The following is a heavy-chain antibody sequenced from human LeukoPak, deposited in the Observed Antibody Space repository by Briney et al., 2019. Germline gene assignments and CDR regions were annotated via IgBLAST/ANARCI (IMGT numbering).Heavy chain of an antibody. Sequence: GGSLRLSCRASGFTFSDFAMTWVRQAPGKGLEWVSVISTSGADTYYADSVKGRFTISRDNSKNTLFLQMSSLRAEDTAVYYCAKDRMMAQWGQGTLVTVSS. V-gene: IGHV3-23*01. J-gene: IGHJ4*02. CDR3: AKDRMMAQ. CDR1: GFTFSDFA. CDR2: ISTSGADT. D-gene: IGHD3-16*01.